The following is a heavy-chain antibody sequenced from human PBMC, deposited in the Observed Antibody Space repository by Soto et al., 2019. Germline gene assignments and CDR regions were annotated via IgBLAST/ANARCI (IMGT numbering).Heavy chain of an antibody. Sequence: LSLTCTVSGGSSSSARYYWGWIRQLPGKGLEWIGYIFYSGPTSYNPSLKSRVAISVDTSKNQFSLKLSSVTAADTAVYYCARGIEGWYQGRYYYGMDVWGQGPTVTVSS. V-gene: IGHV4-31*03. CDR2: IFYSGPT. CDR3: ARGIEGWYQGRYYYGMDV. J-gene: IGHJ6*02. CDR1: GGSSSSARYY. D-gene: IGHD6-19*01.